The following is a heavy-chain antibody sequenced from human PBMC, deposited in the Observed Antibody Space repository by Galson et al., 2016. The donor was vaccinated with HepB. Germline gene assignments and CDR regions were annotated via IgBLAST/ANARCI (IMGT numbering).Heavy chain of an antibody. Sequence: SLRLSCAASGFTFDYYAMHWVRQAPGKGLEWVSGISWDGRSIDYADSVKGRFTISRDNAKNSLYLQMDSVSAADTALYYCARDFGCTSGFFENWGQGTLVTVSS. V-gene: IGHV3-9*01. CDR3: ARDFGCTSGFFEN. CDR2: ISWDGRSI. J-gene: IGHJ4*02. D-gene: IGHD2-2*01. CDR1: GFTFDYYA.